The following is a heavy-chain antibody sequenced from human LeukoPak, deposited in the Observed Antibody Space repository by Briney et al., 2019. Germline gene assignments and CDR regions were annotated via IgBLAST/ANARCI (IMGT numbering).Heavy chain of an antibody. CDR1: GGSFSGYY. J-gene: IGHJ4*02. Sequence: PSETLSLTCAVYGGSFSGYYWSWIRQPPGKGLEWIGEINHSGSTNYNPSLKSRVTISVDTSKNQFSLKLSCVTAADTAVYYCARCASGGSCYFLDYWGQGTLVTVSS. V-gene: IGHV4-34*01. CDR2: INHSGST. CDR3: ARCASGGSCYFLDY. D-gene: IGHD2-15*01.